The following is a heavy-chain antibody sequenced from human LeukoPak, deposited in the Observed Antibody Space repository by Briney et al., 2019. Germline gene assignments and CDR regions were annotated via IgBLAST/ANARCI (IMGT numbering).Heavy chain of an antibody. V-gene: IGHV3-30*03. Sequence: GGSLRLSCVASGFAFSQFPVHWVRQAPGKRLEWVAFTSHDGGNKKYGDSVKGRFTISRDNSKNTVYLQMNSLRPEDTALYYCARDKSYFGSGNYHYFDSWGQGALVIVSS. CDR1: GFAFSQFP. J-gene: IGHJ4*02. CDR3: ARDKSYFGSGNYHYFDS. D-gene: IGHD3-10*01. CDR2: TSHDGGNK.